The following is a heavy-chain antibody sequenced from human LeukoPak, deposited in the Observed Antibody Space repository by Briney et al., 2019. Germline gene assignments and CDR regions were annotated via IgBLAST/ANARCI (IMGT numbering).Heavy chain of an antibody. CDR1: GGSISSYY. J-gene: IGHJ2*01. CDR2: INQDGSEK. CDR3: AKHGVVITTGWYFDL. Sequence: PSETLSLTCTVSGGSISSYYWSWIRQPPGKGLEWVANINQDGSEKYDVDSAKGRFTISRDNSKNTLYLQMNSLRAEDTAVYYCAKHGVVITTGWYFDLWGRGTLVTVSS. V-gene: IGHV3-7*03. D-gene: IGHD3-22*01.